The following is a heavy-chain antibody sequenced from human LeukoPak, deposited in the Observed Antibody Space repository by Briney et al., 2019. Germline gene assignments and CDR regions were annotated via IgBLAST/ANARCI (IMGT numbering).Heavy chain of an antibody. J-gene: IGHJ4*02. V-gene: IGHV3-30*04. D-gene: IGHD5/OR15-5a*01. Sequence: AGGSLRLSCATSGFTFSSYAMHWVRQAPGKGLEWVALISYDGINQYYADSVKGRFIISRDNSKNTLYLQLNSLRLEDTAVYYCTLTTFGVVYDFDYWGQGTLVTVSS. CDR2: ISYDGINQ. CDR3: TLTTFGVVYDFDY. CDR1: GFTFSSYA.